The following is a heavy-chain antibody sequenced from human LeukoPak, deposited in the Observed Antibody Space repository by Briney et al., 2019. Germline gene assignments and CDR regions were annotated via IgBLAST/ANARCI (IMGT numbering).Heavy chain of an antibody. D-gene: IGHD4-23*01. J-gene: IGHJ4*02. CDR1: GFTFSSYS. Sequence: PGGSLRLSCAASGFTFSSYSMNWVRQAPGKGLEWVSYISSSSSTIYYADSVKGRFTISRDNAKNSLCLQMNSLRDEDTAVYYCARDPGGYGGPSGGYWGQGTLVTVSS. V-gene: IGHV3-48*02. CDR3: ARDPGGYGGPSGGY. CDR2: ISSSSSTI.